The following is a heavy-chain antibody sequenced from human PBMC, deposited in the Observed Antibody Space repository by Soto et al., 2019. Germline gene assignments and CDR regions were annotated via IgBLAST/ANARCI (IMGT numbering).Heavy chain of an antibody. CDR1: GGSISSYY. CDR2: VHHSWGS. D-gene: IGHD3-10*01. Sequence: QVQLQESGPGLVKPSETLSLSCTVSGGSISSYYWSWFRQSPGKRMEWIGYVHHSWGSSYNPSLQSRVAISLDPSKSQFSLKGTSVTATDPAVYYCARQGFGPLHGLVDVWGQGTTVTVSS. CDR3: ARQGFGPLHGLVDV. J-gene: IGHJ6*02. V-gene: IGHV4-59*08.